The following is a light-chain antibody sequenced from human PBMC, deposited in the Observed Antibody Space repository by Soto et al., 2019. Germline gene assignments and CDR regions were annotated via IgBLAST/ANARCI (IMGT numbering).Light chain of an antibody. CDR3: QPYDKLPYT. CDR2: DAS. V-gene: IGKV1-33*01. Sequence: DIQMTQSPSPLAASVGDRVTITCQASQDIGNHLNWYQHKPGKDPNLLIYDASNLKTGVPSRFIESESGTDFTFTISSLQPEDIASYYWQPYDKLPYTFGQGTKLESK. CDR1: QDIGNH. J-gene: IGKJ2*01.